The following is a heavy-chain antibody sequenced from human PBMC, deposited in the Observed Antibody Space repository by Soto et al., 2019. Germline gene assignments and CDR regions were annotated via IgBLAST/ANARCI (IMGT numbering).Heavy chain of an antibody. CDR2: IYYSGST. J-gene: IGHJ4*02. V-gene: IGHV4-59*01. CDR1: GGSISSYY. D-gene: IGHD3-10*01. CDR3: ARRVYYGSGSYYFDY. Sequence: SETLSLTCTVSGGSISSYYWSWIRQPPGKGLEWIGYIYYSGSTNYNPSLKSRVTISVDTSTNQFSLKLSSVTAADTAVYYCARRVYYGSGSYYFDYWGQGTLVSVSS.